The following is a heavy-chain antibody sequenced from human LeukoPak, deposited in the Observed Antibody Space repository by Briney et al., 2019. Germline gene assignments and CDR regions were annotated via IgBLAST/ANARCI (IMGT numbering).Heavy chain of an antibody. CDR1: GGSISSYY. D-gene: IGHD3-9*01. V-gene: IGHV4-4*07. J-gene: IGHJ5*02. CDR2: IYTSGST. Sequence: SETLSLTCTVSGGSISSYYWSWIRQPAGKGLEWIGRIYTSGSTNYNPSLKSRVTMSVDTSKNQYSLKLSSVTAADTAVYYCARDEGDILTGYRQDNWFDPWGQGTLVTVSS. CDR3: ARDEGDILTGYRQDNWFDP.